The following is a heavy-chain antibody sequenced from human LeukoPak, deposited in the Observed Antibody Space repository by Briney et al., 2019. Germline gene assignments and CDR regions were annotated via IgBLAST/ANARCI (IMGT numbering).Heavy chain of an antibody. CDR2: INHNGNVN. CDR1: GGSISSSSYY. V-gene: IGHV3-7*03. Sequence: ETLSLTCTVSGGSISSSSYYWGWIRQPPGKGLEWVASINHNGNVNYYVDSVKGRFTISRDNAKNSLYLQMSNLRAEDTAVYFCARGGGLDVWGQGATVTVSS. D-gene: IGHD3-16*01. CDR3: ARGGGLDV. J-gene: IGHJ6*02.